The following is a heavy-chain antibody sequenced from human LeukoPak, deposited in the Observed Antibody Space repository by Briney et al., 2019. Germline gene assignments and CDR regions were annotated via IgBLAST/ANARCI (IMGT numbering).Heavy chain of an antibody. Sequence: GGSLRLSCAASGLTFRNYAMTWVRQAPGKGLDWFSTISGDGTETFYADSVRGRYTISRDNSKNTLYLEMNSLRAEDTAVYYCAREGPVAGNFDYWGQGTLVTVSS. CDR3: AREGPVAGNFDY. J-gene: IGHJ4*02. V-gene: IGHV3-23*01. CDR2: ISGDGTET. D-gene: IGHD6-19*01. CDR1: GLTFRNYA.